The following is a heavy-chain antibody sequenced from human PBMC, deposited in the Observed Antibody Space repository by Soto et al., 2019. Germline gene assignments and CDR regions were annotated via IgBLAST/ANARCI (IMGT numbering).Heavy chain of an antibody. D-gene: IGHD2-15*01. J-gene: IGHJ5*02. CDR3: ARDHCSGGSCYWVWFDP. Sequence: GGSLRVSCAASGFTVSSNYMSWVRQAPGKGLEWVSVINTGSTTLYYADSVKGRFTISRDNARNSLYLQMNSLRVEDTAVYYCARDHCSGGSCYWVWFDPWGQGTLVTVSS. V-gene: IGHV3-48*01. CDR1: GFTVSSNY. CDR2: INTGSTTL.